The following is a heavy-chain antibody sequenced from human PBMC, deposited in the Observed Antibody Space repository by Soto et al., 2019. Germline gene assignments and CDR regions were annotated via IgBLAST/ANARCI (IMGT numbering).Heavy chain of an antibody. J-gene: IGHJ4*02. Sequence: QVQLQESGPGLVKPSGTLSLTCAVSGGSISSGTWWSWVRQPPGKGLEWSAEIYHSGGTNYNPSLKSRVTISVDKSKNQFSLNLSSVTAADTAMFYCAKISSPTGENFWGQGTLVTVSS. CDR2: IYHSGGT. V-gene: IGHV4-4*02. D-gene: IGHD6-13*01. CDR1: GGSISSGTW. CDR3: AKISSPTGENF.